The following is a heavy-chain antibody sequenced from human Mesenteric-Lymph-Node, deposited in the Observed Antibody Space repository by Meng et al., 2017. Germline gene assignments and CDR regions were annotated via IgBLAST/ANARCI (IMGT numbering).Heavy chain of an antibody. CDR3: ARDQRSLGYAGYYHFGIDV. CDR2: VSYNGKSE. J-gene: IGHJ6*02. CDR1: GFTFSNYW. D-gene: IGHD2/OR15-2a*01. Sequence: GESLKISCVASGFTFSNYWMSWVRQAPGKGLEWVAVVSYNGKSEEYADSVRGRFTISRDNSKNTLSLQMNSLKEEDTAVYYCARDQRSLGYAGYYHFGIDVWGQGTMVTVSS. V-gene: IGHV3-30*01.